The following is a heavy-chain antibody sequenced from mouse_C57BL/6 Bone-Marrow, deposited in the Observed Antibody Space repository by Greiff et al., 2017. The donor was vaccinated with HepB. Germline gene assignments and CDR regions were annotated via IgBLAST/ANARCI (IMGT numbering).Heavy chain of an antibody. CDR3: ASRNYYAMDY. J-gene: IGHJ4*01. CDR1: GYTFTSYW. V-gene: IGHV1-59*01. Sequence: QVHVKQPGAELVRPGTSVKLSCKASGYTFTSYWMHWVKQRPGQGLEWIGVIDPSDSYTNYNQKFKGKATLTVDTSSSTAYMQLSSLTSEDSAVYYCASRNYYAMDYWGQGTSVTVSS. CDR2: IDPSDSYT. D-gene: IGHD2-1*01.